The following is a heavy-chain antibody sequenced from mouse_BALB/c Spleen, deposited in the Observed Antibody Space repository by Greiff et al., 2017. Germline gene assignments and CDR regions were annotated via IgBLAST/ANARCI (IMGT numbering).Heavy chain of an antibody. CDR1: GFTFSGFG. V-gene: IGHV5-17*02. CDR2: ISSGSSTI. Sequence: EVHLVESGGGLVQPGGSRKLSCAASGFTFSGFGMHWVRQAPEKGLEWVAYISSGSSTIYYADTVKGRFTISRDNPKNTLFLQMTSLRSEDTAMYYCAGSVASTFDDWGQGTTLTVSS. CDR3: AGSVASTFDD. J-gene: IGHJ2*01. D-gene: IGHD1-3*01.